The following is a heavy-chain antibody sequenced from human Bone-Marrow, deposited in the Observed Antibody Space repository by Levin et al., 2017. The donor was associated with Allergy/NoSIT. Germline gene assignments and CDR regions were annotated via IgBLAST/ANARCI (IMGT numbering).Heavy chain of an antibody. CDR2: IYHSGST. J-gene: IGHJ4*02. V-gene: IGHV4-30-2*01. CDR3: ARSLWFGACFDC. Sequence: KASETLSLTCAVSGGSISSGGYSWSWIRQPPGKGLEWIGYIYHSGSTYYNPSLKSRVTISMDRSKNHFFLNPTSVTAADTAVYFCARSLWFGACFDCWGQGTLVTVSS. CDR1: GGSISSGGYS. D-gene: IGHD3-10*01.